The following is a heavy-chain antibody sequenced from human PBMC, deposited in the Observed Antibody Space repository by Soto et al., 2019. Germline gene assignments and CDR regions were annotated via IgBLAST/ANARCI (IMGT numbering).Heavy chain of an antibody. CDR3: ARISLVPAKGRNSGMDV. J-gene: IGHJ6*02. V-gene: IGHV5-51*01. Sequence: GESLKISCKCSGYTFTDYWIAWVRQMPGKGLEWMGMIYPGDSDTRHSPSFQGQGTISADKSMTTAYLQWNSLKASDTAMYYCARISLVPAKGRNSGMDVWGQGTTVTVSS. D-gene: IGHD2-15*01. CDR1: GYTFTDYW. CDR2: IYPGDSDT.